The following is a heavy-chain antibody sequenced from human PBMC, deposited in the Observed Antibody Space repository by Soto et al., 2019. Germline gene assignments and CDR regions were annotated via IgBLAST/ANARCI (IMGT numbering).Heavy chain of an antibody. CDR2: VGGSGSDT. J-gene: IGHJ4*02. V-gene: IGHV3-23*01. CDR1: AINFRSYA. Sequence: EVQVLESGGGLVQPGGSLKLSCSASAINFRSYAMSWVRQAPGKGLDWVSAVGGSGSDTYYADFVKGRFTVSRDDSKTTLYLHMSSLRVEYTAIYFCAKRQSFDFWSGYLPFFDYWGQGTPVTVSS. D-gene: IGHD3-3*01. CDR3: AKRQSFDFWSGYLPFFDY.